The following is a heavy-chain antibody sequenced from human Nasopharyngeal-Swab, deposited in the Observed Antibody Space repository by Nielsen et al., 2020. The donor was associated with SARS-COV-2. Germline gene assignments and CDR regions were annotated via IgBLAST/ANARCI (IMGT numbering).Heavy chain of an antibody. D-gene: IGHD6-13*01. V-gene: IGHV4-39*07. CDR1: GGSISSSSYY. CDR3: VGSSWYGDYYYYYGMDV. CDR2: IYYSGST. Sequence: GSLRLSCTVSGGSISSSSYYWGWIRQPPGEGLEWIGSIYYSGSTYYNPSLKSRVTISVDTSKNQFSRKLSSVTAADTAVYYCVGSSWYGDYYYYYGMDVWGQGTTVTVSS. J-gene: IGHJ6*02.